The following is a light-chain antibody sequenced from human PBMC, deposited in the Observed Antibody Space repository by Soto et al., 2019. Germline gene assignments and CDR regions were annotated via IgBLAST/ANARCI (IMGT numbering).Light chain of an antibody. CDR1: QHISNY. CDR2: DVS. CDR3: RHYCNLPNT. V-gene: IGKV1-33*01. Sequence: DIQMTQTPSSLSASVGDRVTITCQANQHISNYLNWYQQKPGKAPRLLIYDVSKLQTGVPSRFSGSGSGTDFILTISSLLPEDIATDYCRHYCNLPNTFGPGTKLVIK. J-gene: IGKJ2*01.